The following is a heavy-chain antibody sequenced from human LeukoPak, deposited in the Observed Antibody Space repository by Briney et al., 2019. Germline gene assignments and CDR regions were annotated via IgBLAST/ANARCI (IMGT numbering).Heavy chain of an antibody. Sequence: SETLSLTCTVSGGSISSSSYYWGWIRQPPGKGLEWIGSIYYSGSTSYNPSLKSRVTISVDTSKNQFSLKLSSVTAADTAVYYCARVVQQLAYYYYMGVWGKGTTVTVSS. D-gene: IGHD6-13*01. CDR1: GGSISSSSYY. CDR3: ARVVQQLAYYYYMGV. J-gene: IGHJ6*03. CDR2: IYYSGST. V-gene: IGHV4-39*07.